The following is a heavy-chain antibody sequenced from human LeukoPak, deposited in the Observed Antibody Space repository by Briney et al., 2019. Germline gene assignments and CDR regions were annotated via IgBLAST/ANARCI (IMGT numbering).Heavy chain of an antibody. CDR3: ARHPFSDGFDI. J-gene: IGHJ3*02. CDR1: GGSISTYY. CDR2: VYSSGHT. V-gene: IGHV4-59*08. Sequence: SETLSLTCTVSGGSISTYYWSWIRQPPGKGLEWIAYVYSSGHTNYNPSLKGRVTISVDTSKNQFSPKVNSVTAADTAVYYCARHPFSDGFDIWGQGTMVTVSS.